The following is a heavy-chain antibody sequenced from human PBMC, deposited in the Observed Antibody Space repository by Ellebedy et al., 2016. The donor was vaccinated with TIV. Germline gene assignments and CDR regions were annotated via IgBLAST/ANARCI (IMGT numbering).Heavy chain of an antibody. CDR3: ARGYSGWSLGFDF. CDR2: IYHSGST. CDR1: GGSVSSTDW. Sequence: MPSETLSLTFAVSGGSVSSTDWWSWVRQPPGKGLEWIGEIYHSGSTNYNPSLKSRVTISVDKSKKQFPLKLTSVTAADTAVYYCARGYSGWSLGFDFWGQGSLVTVSS. D-gene: IGHD6-19*01. J-gene: IGHJ4*02. V-gene: IGHV4-4*02.